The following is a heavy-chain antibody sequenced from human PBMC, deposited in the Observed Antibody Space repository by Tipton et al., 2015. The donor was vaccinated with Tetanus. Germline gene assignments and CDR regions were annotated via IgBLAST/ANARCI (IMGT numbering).Heavy chain of an antibody. CDR2: IWYDGSA. V-gene: IGHV4-39*01. Sequence: GLVKPSETLSLTCTVSGGSISSFNYYWGWIRQPPGKGLEWIGSIWYDGSAYYNPSLKSRVTISVDTSKNQFSLKVRSVTAADTAVYACARHVIQGAPRWFDPWGQGTQVTVSS. CDR1: GGSISSFNYY. D-gene: IGHD2-21*01. J-gene: IGHJ5*02. CDR3: ARHVIQGAPRWFDP.